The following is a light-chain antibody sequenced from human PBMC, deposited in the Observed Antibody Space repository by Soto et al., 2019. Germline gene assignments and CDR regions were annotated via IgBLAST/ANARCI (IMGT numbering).Light chain of an antibody. CDR1: SSDIASYKF. J-gene: IGLJ2*01. V-gene: IGLV2-14*01. Sequence: QSALTQPASVSGSPGQSITISCTGTSSDIASYKFVSWFQHHPGKAPKLLIYEVNNRPSGISNRFSGSKSGNTASLTISGLQPEDEANYFCSSATNTDTLVVFGGGTKVIVL. CDR3: SSATNTDTLVV. CDR2: EVN.